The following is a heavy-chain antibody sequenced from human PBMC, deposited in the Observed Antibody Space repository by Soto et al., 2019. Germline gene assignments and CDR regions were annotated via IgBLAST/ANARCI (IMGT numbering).Heavy chain of an antibody. CDR3: ARDSGSDGYYGIHV. CDR1: GGFIGRYY. Sequence: SETLSLTGTVGGGFIGRYYLSWIRQPPGKGLEWIGYIYYSGSTNYNPSLKSRVTISVDTSKNQFSLKLSSVTAADTAVYYCARDSGSDGYYGIHVWGQGTTVTVSS. D-gene: IGHD1-26*01. J-gene: IGHJ6*02. CDR2: IYYSGST. V-gene: IGHV4-59*01.